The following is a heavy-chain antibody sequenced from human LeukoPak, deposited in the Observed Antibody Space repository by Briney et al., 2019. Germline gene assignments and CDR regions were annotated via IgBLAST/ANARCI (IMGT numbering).Heavy chain of an antibody. CDR2: ISGCGT. V-gene: IGHV3-23*01. Sequence: GGSLTLSCADSGFTLRSYAMSWVRQAPGKGLEWVSSISGCGTYYADSVKGRFTISRDNSKNTLYLQMKSLRADDTAVYYCARGQVDTAMVKEDWGQGTLVTVSS. CDR1: GFTLRSYA. CDR3: ARGQVDTAMVKED. J-gene: IGHJ4*02. D-gene: IGHD5-18*01.